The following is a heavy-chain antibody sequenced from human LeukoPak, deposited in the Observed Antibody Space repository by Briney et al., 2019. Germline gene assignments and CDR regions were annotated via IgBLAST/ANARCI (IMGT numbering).Heavy chain of an antibody. D-gene: IGHD3-22*01. J-gene: IGHJ4*02. CDR3: ARDQGRYYYDGSGLIDY. CDR1: GYTFTSYG. CDR2: ISAYNGNT. Sequence: ASVKVSCKASGYTFTSYGISWVRQAPGQGLEWMGWISAYNGNTNYAQKLQGRVTMTTDTSTSTAYMELRSLRSDDTAVYYCARDQGRYYYDGSGLIDYWGQGTLVAVSS. V-gene: IGHV1-18*01.